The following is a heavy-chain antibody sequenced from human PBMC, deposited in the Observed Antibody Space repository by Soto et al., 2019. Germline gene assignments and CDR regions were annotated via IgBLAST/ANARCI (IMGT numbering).Heavy chain of an antibody. J-gene: IGHJ4*02. D-gene: IGHD5-18*01. CDR2: ISGSGGST. Sequence: GGSLRLSCAPSGVTYSSYAISLDRPAPGKGLEWVSAISGSGGSTYYADSVKGRFTISRDNSKNTLYLQMNSLRAEDTAVYYCAKPRGYSYFFDYWGQGTLVTVSS. CDR3: AKPRGYSYFFDY. CDR1: GVTYSSYA. V-gene: IGHV3-23*01.